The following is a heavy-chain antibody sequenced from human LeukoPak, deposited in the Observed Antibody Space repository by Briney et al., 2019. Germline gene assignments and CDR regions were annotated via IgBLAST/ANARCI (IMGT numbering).Heavy chain of an antibody. CDR3: ARGSGYADY. D-gene: IGHD6-25*01. V-gene: IGHV1-2*02. J-gene: IGHJ4*02. CDR2: INPNSVGT. Sequence: LEWMGWINPNSVGTNYAQKFQGRLTMTRDTSISTAYMELSRLRSDDTAVYYCARGSGYADYWGQGTLVTVSS.